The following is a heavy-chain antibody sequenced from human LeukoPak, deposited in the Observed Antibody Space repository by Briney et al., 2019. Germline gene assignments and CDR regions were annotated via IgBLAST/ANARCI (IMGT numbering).Heavy chain of an antibody. CDR3: ARTGYYYDSSGYYPKVYYYYMDV. CDR1: DYYINNGYY. D-gene: IGHD3-22*01. Sequence: PSETLSLTCRVSDYYINNGYYWGWIRQPPGKGLEWIGSIYHSGNTYYNPSLKSRVTISVDTSKNQFSLKLSSVTAADTAVYYCARTGYYYDSSGYYPKVYYYYMDVWGKGTTVTVSS. V-gene: IGHV4-38-2*01. J-gene: IGHJ6*03. CDR2: IYHSGNT.